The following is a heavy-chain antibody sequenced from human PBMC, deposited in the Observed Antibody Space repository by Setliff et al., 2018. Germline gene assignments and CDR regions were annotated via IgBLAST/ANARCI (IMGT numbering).Heavy chain of an antibody. D-gene: IGHD3-10*01. CDR1: GFTFSNYW. V-gene: IGHV3-74*01. CDR2: ISGDGTTT. J-gene: IGHJ4*02. CDR3: VRLLDSDY. Sequence: GGSLRLSCAASGFTFSNYWMHWVRQAPGKGLVWVSRISGDGTTTHYVDSVKGRFTISRDNAKNTLYLQMNDLRAEDTAAYFCVRLLDSDYWGQGTLVTVSS.